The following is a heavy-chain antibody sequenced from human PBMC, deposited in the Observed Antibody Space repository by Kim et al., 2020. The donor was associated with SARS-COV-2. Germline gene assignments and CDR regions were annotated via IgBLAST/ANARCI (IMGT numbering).Heavy chain of an antibody. V-gene: IGHV4-31*02. CDR2: GTT. Sequence: GTTDYNPSLKSRLTISVDTSRNQFSLRLTSVTAADTAIYYCARGTSGMDVWGQGTTVTVSS. J-gene: IGHJ6*02. CDR3: ARGTSGMDV.